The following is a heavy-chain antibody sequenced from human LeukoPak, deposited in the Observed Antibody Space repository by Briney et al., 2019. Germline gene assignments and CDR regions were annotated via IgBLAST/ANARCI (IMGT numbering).Heavy chain of an antibody. CDR2: ICTAGST. CDR3: ARASGDSEDY. V-gene: IGHV3-53*04. Sequence: GGSLRLSCAASGFTFSSNYMSWVRQAPGKGLEWISVICTAGSTYYADSVKGRFTISRNNSKNTLYLQMNSLRAEDTAVYYCARASGDSEDYWGQGTLVTVSS. D-gene: IGHD3-22*01. CDR1: GFTFSSNY. J-gene: IGHJ4*02.